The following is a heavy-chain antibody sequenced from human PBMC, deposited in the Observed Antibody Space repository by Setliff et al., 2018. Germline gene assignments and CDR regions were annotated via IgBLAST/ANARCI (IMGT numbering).Heavy chain of an antibody. CDR3: ARERMYHNFWSGYSDY. D-gene: IGHD3-3*01. CDR2: INHSGST. Sequence: SETLSLTCAVYGGSFSGYYWSWIRQPPGKGLEWIGEINHSGSTYYNPSLKSRVTISVDTSKNQFSLKLSSVTAADTAVYYCARERMYHNFWSGYSDYWGQGTLVTVSS. V-gene: IGHV4-34*01. J-gene: IGHJ4*02. CDR1: GGSFSGYY.